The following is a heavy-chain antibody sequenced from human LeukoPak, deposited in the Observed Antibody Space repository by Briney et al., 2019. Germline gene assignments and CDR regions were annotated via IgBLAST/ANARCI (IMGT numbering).Heavy chain of an antibody. J-gene: IGHJ4*02. Sequence: PSETLSLTCTVSGGSFSSSSFYWGWIRQPPGKGLEWIGSIFYSGITYYNPSLKSRLTISVDTSKNQFSLKLSSVTAADTAVYYCARIPRGDYGGIRYWGQGTLVAVSS. V-gene: IGHV4-39*01. CDR3: ARIPRGDYGGIRY. CDR1: GGSFSSSSFY. D-gene: IGHD4-17*01. CDR2: IFYSGIT.